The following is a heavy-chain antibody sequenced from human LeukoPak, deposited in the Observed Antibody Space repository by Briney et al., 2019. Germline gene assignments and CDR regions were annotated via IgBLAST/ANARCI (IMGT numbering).Heavy chain of an antibody. CDR1: GSSISSYY. J-gene: IGHJ3*02. D-gene: IGHD5-12*01. CDR3: ARILVADAFDI. CDR2: IYYSGST. V-gene: IGHV4-59*01. Sequence: PSETLSLTCTVLGSSISSYYWSWIRQPPGKGLEWIGYIYYSGSTNYNPSLKSRVTISVDTSKNQCSLKLSSVTAADTAVYFCARILVADAFDIWGQGTMVTVSS.